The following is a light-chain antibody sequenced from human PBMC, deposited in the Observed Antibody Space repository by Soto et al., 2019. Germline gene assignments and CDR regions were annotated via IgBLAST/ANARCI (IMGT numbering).Light chain of an antibody. CDR1: SSDVGGYNY. CDR2: EVS. Sequence: QSVLTQPASVSGSPGQSITISCTGTSSDVGGYNYVSWYQQHPGKAPKLMIYEVSNRPSGVSNRFSGSKSGNTASLTISGLQAEDDADYYCSSYTNNNTPRVFGGGTKLTVL. J-gene: IGLJ3*02. CDR3: SSYTNNNTPRV. V-gene: IGLV2-14*01.